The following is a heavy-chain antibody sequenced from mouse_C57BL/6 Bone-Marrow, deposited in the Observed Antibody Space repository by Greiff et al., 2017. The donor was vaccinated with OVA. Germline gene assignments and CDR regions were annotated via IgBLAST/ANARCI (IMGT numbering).Heavy chain of an antibody. CDR2: FWWDDDK. D-gene: IGHD3-2*02. V-gene: IGHV8-8*01. CDR1: GFSLSTFGMG. CDR3: ARPQLRPYYLDY. Sequence: QVTLKVSGPGILQPSQTLSLTCPFSGFSLSTFGMGVGWIRQPSGKGLEWLAHFWWDDDKYYNPALKSRLTISMDTSKTQVFLKIANVDTADTATYYCARPQLRPYYLDYWGQGTTRTVSS. J-gene: IGHJ2*01.